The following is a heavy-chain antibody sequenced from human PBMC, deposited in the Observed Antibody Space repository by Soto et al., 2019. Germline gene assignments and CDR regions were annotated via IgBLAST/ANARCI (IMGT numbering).Heavy chain of an antibody. CDR1: GGSVSSGGYY. CDR2: IYYSGST. CDR3: ARGFYNVDTAMEYYYYYMDV. Sequence: SETLSLTCTVSGGSVSSGGYYWSWIRQHPGKGLDWIGYIYYSGSTYYNPSLKSRVTISVDTSKNQFSLKLSSVTAADTAVYYCARGFYNVDTAMEYYYYYMDVWGKGTTVTVSS. J-gene: IGHJ6*03. D-gene: IGHD5-18*01. V-gene: IGHV4-31*03.